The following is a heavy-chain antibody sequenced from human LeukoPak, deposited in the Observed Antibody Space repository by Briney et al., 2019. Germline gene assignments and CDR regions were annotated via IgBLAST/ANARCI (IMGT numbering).Heavy chain of an antibody. Sequence: ASVKVSCKASGFTFTSSAMQWVRQARGQRLEWIGWIVVGSGNTNYAQKFQERVTITRDMSTSTAYMELSSLRSEDTAVYYCAAGTGFGERNDYWGQGTLVTVSS. CDR1: GFTFTSSA. CDR3: AAGTGFGERNDY. D-gene: IGHD3-10*01. V-gene: IGHV1-58*02. J-gene: IGHJ4*02. CDR2: IVVGSGNT.